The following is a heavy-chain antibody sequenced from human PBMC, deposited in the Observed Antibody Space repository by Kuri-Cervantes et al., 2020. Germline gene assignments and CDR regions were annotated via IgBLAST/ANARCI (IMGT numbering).Heavy chain of an antibody. CDR3: ARAWSWGWDY. J-gene: IGHJ4*02. V-gene: IGHV3-23*01. CDR1: GFTFNTYA. D-gene: IGHD7-27*01. Sequence: GESLKISCAASGFTFNTYAMNWVRQAPGKGLEWVSSIDDNGDNTYYVDSVKGRFTISRDNSKNMLYLQMNSLRAEDTAIYYCARAWSWGWDYWGQGTLVTVSS. CDR2: IDDNGDNT.